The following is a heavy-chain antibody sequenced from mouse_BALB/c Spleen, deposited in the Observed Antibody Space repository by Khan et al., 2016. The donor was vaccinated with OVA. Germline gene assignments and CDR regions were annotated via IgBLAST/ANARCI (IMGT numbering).Heavy chain of an antibody. J-gene: IGHJ2*01. CDR2: ISTDSVNT. CDR1: GYTFTDYS. V-gene: IGHV1S137*01. CDR3: AIRDYFDY. Sequence: LEVSGPELVRPGVSVKISCKGSGYTFTDYSMHWVKQSHAKSLEWIGVISTDSVNTNYNQKFKGKATLTVDKSSSTAYMELARMTSEDSAIYYWAIRDYFDYWGQGTTLTVSS.